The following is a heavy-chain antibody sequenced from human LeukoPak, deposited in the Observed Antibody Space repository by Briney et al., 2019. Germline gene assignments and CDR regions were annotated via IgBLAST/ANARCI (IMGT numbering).Heavy chain of an antibody. V-gene: IGHV4-59*01. CDR3: ARTTYYYDSSGYYDY. CDR1: GGSISSYY. D-gene: IGHD3-22*01. J-gene: IGHJ4*02. CDR2: IYYSGST. Sequence: SETLSLTCTVSGGSISSYYWSWIRLPPGKGLEWIGYIYYSGSTNYNPSLKSRVTISVDTSKNQFSLKLSSVTAADTAVYYCARTTYYYDSSGYYDYWGQGTLVTVSS.